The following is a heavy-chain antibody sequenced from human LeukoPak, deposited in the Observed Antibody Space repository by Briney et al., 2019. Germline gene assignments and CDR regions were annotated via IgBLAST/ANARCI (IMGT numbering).Heavy chain of an antibody. CDR2: IYPGDADT. D-gene: IGHD2-8*01. CDR1: GYLFTNYW. V-gene: IGHV5-51*01. CDR3: ARRYCTNGVCRYFDS. J-gene: IGHJ4*02. Sequence: GESLKISCQGSGYLFTNYWIGWVRQMPGKGLEWMGIIYPGDADTRYSPSFQGQVTISADKSTSPASLQWSSLKASDTAMYYCARRYCTNGVCRYFDSWGQGTPVTVSS.